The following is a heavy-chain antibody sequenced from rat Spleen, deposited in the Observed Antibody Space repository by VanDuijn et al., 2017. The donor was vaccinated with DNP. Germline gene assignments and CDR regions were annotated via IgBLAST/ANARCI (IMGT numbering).Heavy chain of an antibody. CDR1: GYSITSNF. CDR2: ISYSGST. J-gene: IGHJ2*01. CDR3: ARWTRYFDY. D-gene: IGHD1-7*01. Sequence: EVQLQESGPGLVKPSQSLSLTCSVTGYSITSNFWGWIRKFPGNKMEYIGHISYSGSTNYNPTLRSRISITRDTSKNHFFLHLNSVTTEDTATYYCARWTRYFDYWGQGVMVTVSS. V-gene: IGHV3-1*01.